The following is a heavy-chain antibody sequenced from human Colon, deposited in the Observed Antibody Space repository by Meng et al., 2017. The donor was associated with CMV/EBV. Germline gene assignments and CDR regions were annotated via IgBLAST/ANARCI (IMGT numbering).Heavy chain of an antibody. CDR3: ASLSGGDFDY. D-gene: IGHD1-26*01. CDR2: INPITGGT. V-gene: IGHV1-2*02. Sequence: VRVVQSGSEVKKPGASVKVSCKASGYTFPGYFMYWVRQAPGQGLEWLGVINPITGGTNYAQKFQGRVTMTRDTSMNTAYMELSRLRSDDTAVYYCASLSGGDFDYWGQGTLVTVSS. CDR1: GYTFPGYF. J-gene: IGHJ4*02.